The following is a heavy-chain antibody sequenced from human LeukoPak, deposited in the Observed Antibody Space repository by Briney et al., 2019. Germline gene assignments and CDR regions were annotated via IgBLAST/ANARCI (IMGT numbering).Heavy chain of an antibody. CDR1: GGTFSSYA. D-gene: IGHD3-10*01. CDR3: ASQDYYSSGSAV. Sequence: ASVKVSCKASGGTFSSYAISWVRQAPGQGLEWMGGIIPIFGTANYAQKFQGRVTITADESTSTAYMELSSLRSEDTAVYYCASQDYYSSGSAVWGQGTLVTVSS. J-gene: IGHJ4*02. CDR2: IIPIFGTA. V-gene: IGHV1-69*13.